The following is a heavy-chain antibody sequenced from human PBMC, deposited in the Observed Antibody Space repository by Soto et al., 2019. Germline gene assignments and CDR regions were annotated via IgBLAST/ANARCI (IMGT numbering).Heavy chain of an antibody. CDR1: GGAFSSYA. J-gene: IGHJ4*02. D-gene: IGHD5-18*01. CDR2: IIPIFGTA. CDR3: ARSFWGGYSYGYNFLDY. V-gene: IGHV1-69*01. Sequence: QVQLVQSGAEVKKPGSSVKVSCKASGGAFSSYAISWVRQAPGQGLEWMGGIIPIFGTANYAQKFQGRVTITADESTSTAYMELSSLRSEDTAVYYCARSFWGGYSYGYNFLDYWGQGTLVTVSS.